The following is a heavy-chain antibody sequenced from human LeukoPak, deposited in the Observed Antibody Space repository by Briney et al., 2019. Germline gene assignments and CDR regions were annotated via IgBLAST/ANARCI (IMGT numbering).Heavy chain of an antibody. Sequence: SQTLSLTCAISGDSFSSNSAAWNWIRQSPSRGLEWLGRTYYRSKWYNDYAVSVKSRITIIPDTSKNQFSLQLNSVTPEDTAVYYCARDPGIAVAGTNLHRYYYGMDVWGQGTTVTVSS. CDR2: TYYRSKWYN. CDR1: GDSFSSNSAA. CDR3: ARDPGIAVAGTNLHRYYYGMDV. D-gene: IGHD6-19*01. V-gene: IGHV6-1*01. J-gene: IGHJ6*02.